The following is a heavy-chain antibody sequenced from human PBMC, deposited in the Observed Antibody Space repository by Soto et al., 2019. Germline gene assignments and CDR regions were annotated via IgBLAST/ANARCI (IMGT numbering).Heavy chain of an antibody. CDR1: GGSFSGYY. CDR2: INHSGST. Sequence: SETLSLTCAVYGGSFSGYYWSWIRQPPGKGLEWIGEINHSGSTNCNPSLKSRVTISVDTSKNQFSLKLSSVTAADTAVYYWARWRARLGAEINRRMDASDIWGQGTMVTVSS. J-gene: IGHJ3*02. V-gene: IGHV4-34*01. CDR3: ARWRARLGAEINRRMDASDI. D-gene: IGHD7-27*01.